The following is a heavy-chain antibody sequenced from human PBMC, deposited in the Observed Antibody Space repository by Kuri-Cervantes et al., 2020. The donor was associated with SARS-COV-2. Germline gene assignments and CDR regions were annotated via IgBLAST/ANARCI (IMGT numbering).Heavy chain of an antibody. CDR1: GFTFSSYS. CDR2: ISSSSYI. J-gene: IGHJ3*02. Sequence: GESLKISCAASGFTFSSYSINWVRQAPGKGLEWVSSISSSSYIYYADSVKGRFTISRDNATNSLYLQMNSLRAEDSAVYYCARELRSGWFEGAFDIWGRGTMVTVSS. D-gene: IGHD6-19*01. CDR3: ARELRSGWFEGAFDI. V-gene: IGHV3-21*01.